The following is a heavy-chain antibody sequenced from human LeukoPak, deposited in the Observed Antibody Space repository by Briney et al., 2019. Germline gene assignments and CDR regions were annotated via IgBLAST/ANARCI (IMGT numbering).Heavy chain of an antibody. CDR2: ISGNGGDT. CDR3: ARILDSAWGELGY. Sequence: GGSLRLSCAASGFTFSSYSMSWVRQAPGKGLEWVSVISGNGGDTFYADSVKGRFTISRDNSKNTLYLQMNSLRAEDTAVYYCARILDSAWGELGYWGQGTLVTVSS. J-gene: IGHJ4*02. V-gene: IGHV3-23*01. CDR1: GFTFSSYS. D-gene: IGHD6-19*01.